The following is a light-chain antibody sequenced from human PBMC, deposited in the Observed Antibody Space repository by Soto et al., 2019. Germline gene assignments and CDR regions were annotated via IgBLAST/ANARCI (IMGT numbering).Light chain of an antibody. CDR2: EGS. CDR1: SSDVGAYNH. CDR3: CSYAGSSTFLV. J-gene: IGLJ1*01. V-gene: IGLV2-23*03. Sequence: QSALTQPASVSGSPGQSITISCTGTSSDVGAYNHVSWYQHHPGKAPKLMIYEGSKRPSGVSNRFSGSKSGNTASLTISGLQAEDEADYYCCSYAGSSTFLVFGTGTKVTV.